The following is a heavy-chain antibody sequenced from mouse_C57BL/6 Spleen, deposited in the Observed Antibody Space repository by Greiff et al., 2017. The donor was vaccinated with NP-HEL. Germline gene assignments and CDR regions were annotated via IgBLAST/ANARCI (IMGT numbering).Heavy chain of an antibody. CDR3: ARYPDYDYDGYYAMDY. CDR2: LRNKANGYTT. V-gene: IGHV7-3*01. CDR1: GFTFTDYY. J-gene: IGHJ4*01. D-gene: IGHD2-4*01. Sequence: EVQLQESGGGLVQPGGSLSLSCAASGFTFTDYYMSWVRQPPGKALEWLGFLRNKANGYTTAYSASVKGRFTISRDNSQSILYLQMNALRAEDSATYYCARYPDYDYDGYYAMDYWGQGTSVTVSS.